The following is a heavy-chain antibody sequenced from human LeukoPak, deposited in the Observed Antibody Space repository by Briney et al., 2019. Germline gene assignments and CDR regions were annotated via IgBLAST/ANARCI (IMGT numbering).Heavy chain of an antibody. J-gene: IGHJ4*02. CDR2: INHSGST. D-gene: IGHD4-17*01. CDR1: GGSFSGYY. CDR3: ARSKGATVTTLFDY. Sequence: PSETLSLTCAVYGGSFSGYYWSWIRQPPGKGLEWIGEINHSGSTNYNPSLKSRVTISVDTSKNQFSLKLSSVTAADTAVYYCARSKGATVTTLFDYWGQGTLVTVSS. V-gene: IGHV4-34*01.